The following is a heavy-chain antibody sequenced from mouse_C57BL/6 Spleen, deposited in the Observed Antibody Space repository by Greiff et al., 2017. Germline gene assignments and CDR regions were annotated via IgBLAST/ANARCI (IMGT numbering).Heavy chain of an antibody. CDR3: ARFRNYGSPYWYFDV. CDR1: GYTFTSYW. Sequence: QVQLQQPGAELVKPGASVKMSCKASGYTFTSYWITWVKQRPGQGLEWIGDIYPGSGSTNYNEKFKSKATLTVDTSSSTAYMQLSSLTSEDSAVYYCARFRNYGSPYWYFDVWGTGTTVTVSS. D-gene: IGHD1-1*01. CDR2: IYPGSGST. V-gene: IGHV1-55*01. J-gene: IGHJ1*03.